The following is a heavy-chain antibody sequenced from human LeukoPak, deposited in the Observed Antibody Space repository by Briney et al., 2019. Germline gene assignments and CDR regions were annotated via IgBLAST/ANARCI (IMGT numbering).Heavy chain of an antibody. D-gene: IGHD6-19*01. J-gene: IGHJ5*02. CDR1: GCTFTGYY. V-gene: IGHV1-2*02. Sequence: ASVKVSCKASGCTFTGYYMHWVRQAPGQGLEWMGWINPNSGGTNYAQKFQGRVTMTRDTSISTAYMELSRLRSDDTAVYYCARGDIAVAGRGLNWFDPWGQGTLVTVSS. CDR3: ARGDIAVAGRGLNWFDP. CDR2: INPNSGGT.